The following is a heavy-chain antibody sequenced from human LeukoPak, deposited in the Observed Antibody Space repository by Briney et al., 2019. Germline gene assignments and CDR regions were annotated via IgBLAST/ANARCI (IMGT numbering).Heavy chain of an antibody. CDR3: ARLRYGSGSYYKFEWFDP. V-gene: IGHV4-34*01. CDR1: GGSLSGHY. Sequence: SETLSLTCAVYGGSLSGHYWSWIRQSPEKGLGWIGEINHSGSTTYNPSLKSRVTISGDTSKNQFSLKLSSVTAVETAVYYCARLRYGSGSYYKFEWFDPWGQGTLVTVSS. J-gene: IGHJ5*02. CDR2: INHSGST. D-gene: IGHD3-10*01.